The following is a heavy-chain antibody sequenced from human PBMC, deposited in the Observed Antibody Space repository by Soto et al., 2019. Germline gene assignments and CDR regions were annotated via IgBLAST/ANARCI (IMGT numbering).Heavy chain of an antibody. V-gene: IGHV3-21*01. CDR2: ISSSSGYI. Sequence: PGGSLRLSCAASGFTFSSYSMNWVRQAPEKGLEWVSSISSSSGYIYYADSVKGRFTISRDNAKNSLYLQITGLRAEDTAVYYCARGPRYCSSTSCYPPLAVRAQGTTVTVSS. D-gene: IGHD2-2*01. CDR3: ARGPRYCSSTSCYPPLAV. J-gene: IGHJ6*02. CDR1: GFTFSSYS.